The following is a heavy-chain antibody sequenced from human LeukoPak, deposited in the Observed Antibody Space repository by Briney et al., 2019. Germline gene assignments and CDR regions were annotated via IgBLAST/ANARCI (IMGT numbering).Heavy chain of an antibody. D-gene: IGHD6-13*01. CDR2: ISYDGSYK. Sequence: GGSLRLSCAASEFTFSTYGMHWVRQAPGKGLGWVAVISYDGSYKFYADSVKGRFTISRDNSKSTLYQQMNSLRAEDTAVYYCAKDRYSGLNTIDYWGQGTLVTVSS. J-gene: IGHJ4*02. CDR1: EFTFSTYG. V-gene: IGHV3-30*18. CDR3: AKDRYSGLNTIDY.